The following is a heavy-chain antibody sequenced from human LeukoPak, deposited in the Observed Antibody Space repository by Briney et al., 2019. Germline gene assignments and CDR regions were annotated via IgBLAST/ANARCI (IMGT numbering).Heavy chain of an antibody. Sequence: ASVKVSCKASGYTFTGYYMHWVRQAPGQGLEWMGWINPNSGGTNYAQKFQGGVTMIRDTSISTAYMELSRLRSDDTAVYYCARDNDSRDPPHFDYWGQGTLVTVSS. V-gene: IGHV1-2*02. CDR1: GYTFTGYY. CDR2: INPNSGGT. CDR3: ARDNDSRDPPHFDY. D-gene: IGHD3-16*01. J-gene: IGHJ4*02.